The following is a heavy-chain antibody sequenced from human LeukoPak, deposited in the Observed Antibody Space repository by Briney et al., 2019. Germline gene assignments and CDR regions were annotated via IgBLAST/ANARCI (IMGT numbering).Heavy chain of an antibody. CDR3: ARVPLDDASRHYYPH. Sequence: ASVKVSCKTSEYTFTNYGMHWVRQAPRQSPEWMGWINTGNGNTKSSQKFQDRVTLTRDTSASTAYMELNSLSSEDTAVYYCARVPLDDASRHYYPHWGQGTLVTVSS. CDR1: EYTFTNYG. D-gene: IGHD3-10*01. V-gene: IGHV1-3*04. J-gene: IGHJ1*01. CDR2: INTGNGNT.